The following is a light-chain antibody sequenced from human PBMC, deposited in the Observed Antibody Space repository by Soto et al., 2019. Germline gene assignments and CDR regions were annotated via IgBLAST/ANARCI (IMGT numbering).Light chain of an antibody. J-gene: IGKJ5*01. CDR1: QSVSSY. Sequence: EIVLTQSPATLSLSPGERATLSCRASQSVSSYLAWYQQKPGQAHRLLIYGAYRRATGIQDRFSGSASGTDFTLTIRRLEPEDFAVYFCKQYSDLPMTFGQGTRLEIK. V-gene: IGKV3-20*01. CDR3: KQYSDLPMT. CDR2: GAY.